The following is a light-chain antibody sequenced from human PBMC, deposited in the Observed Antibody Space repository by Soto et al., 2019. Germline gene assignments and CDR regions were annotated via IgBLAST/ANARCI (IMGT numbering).Light chain of an antibody. V-gene: IGLV2-14*01. Sequence: QSVLTQPASVSGSPGQSITISCTGTSSVVGGYNYVSWYQQHPGKAPKLMIYDVSNRPSGVSNRFSGSKSGNTASLTISGLQAEDEADYYCCSYTSSSTYVFGTGTKVTV. CDR3: CSYTSSSTYV. CDR1: SSVVGGYNY. J-gene: IGLJ1*01. CDR2: DVS.